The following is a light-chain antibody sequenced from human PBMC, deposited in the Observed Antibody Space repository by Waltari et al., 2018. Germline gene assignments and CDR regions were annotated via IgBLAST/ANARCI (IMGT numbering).Light chain of an antibody. CDR1: SSNIGAGYD. V-gene: IGLV1-40*01. J-gene: IGLJ3*02. CDR2: GNT. Sequence: QSVLTQPPSVSGAPGQRVTISCTGSSSNIGAGYDVHWYQHLPGTAPKLLIYGNTNRPSGGPDKFSASKSGTSASLVITGLQAEDEANYYCQSYDTRLGAWVFGGGTKLTVL. CDR3: QSYDTRLGAWV.